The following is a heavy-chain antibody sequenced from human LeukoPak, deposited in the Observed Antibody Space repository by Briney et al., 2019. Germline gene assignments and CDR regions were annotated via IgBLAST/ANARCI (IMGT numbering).Heavy chain of an antibody. V-gene: IGHV3-23*01. Sequence: PGGSLRLSCAASGFTFSSYAMSWVRQAPGNGLEWVSAISGSGGSTYYADSVKGRFTISRDNSKNTLYLQMNSLRAEDTAVYYCAKGVRVCSSTSCLPLKYYYYGMDVWGQGTTVTVSS. D-gene: IGHD2-2*01. CDR3: AKGVRVCSSTSCLPLKYYYYGMDV. CDR1: GFTFSSYA. J-gene: IGHJ6*02. CDR2: ISGSGGST.